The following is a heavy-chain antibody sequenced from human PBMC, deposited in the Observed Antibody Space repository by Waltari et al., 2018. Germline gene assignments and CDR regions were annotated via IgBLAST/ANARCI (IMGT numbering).Heavy chain of an antibody. CDR2: IIPIFGTA. CDR1: GGTFSSYA. J-gene: IGHJ4*02. CDR3: ARGASAGIAARQGPYDY. Sequence: QVQLVQSGAEVKKPGSSVKVSCKASGGTFSSYAISWVRQAPGQGLEWMGGIIPIFGTANYAQKVQGRVTITADDSTSTAYMGLSSLRSEDTAVYYCARGASAGIAARQGPYDYWGQGTLVTVSS. V-gene: IGHV1-69*01. D-gene: IGHD6-6*01.